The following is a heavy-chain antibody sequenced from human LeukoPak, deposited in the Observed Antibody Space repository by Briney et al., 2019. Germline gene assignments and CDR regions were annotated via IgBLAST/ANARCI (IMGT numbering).Heavy chain of an antibody. CDR2: SYTSGST. CDR1: GVSISSYS. V-gene: IGHV4-4*07. CDR3: ARGWRHDY. D-gene: IGHD2-15*01. J-gene: IGHJ4*02. Sequence: SETLSLTCTVSGVSISSYSWTWIRQPAGRGLEWIGHSYTSGSTNYNPSLESRVTMSVDTSKNQFSLKVSSVTAADTAVYYCARGWRHDYWGQGTLVTVSS.